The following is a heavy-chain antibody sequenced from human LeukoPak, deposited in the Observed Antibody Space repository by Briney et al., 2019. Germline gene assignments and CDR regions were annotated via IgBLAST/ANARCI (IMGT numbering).Heavy chain of an antibody. J-gene: IGHJ6*02. Sequence: ASVKVSCKASGYTFTSYYMHWVRQAPGQGLEWMGVINPSSASTTYAQKFQGRVTMTRDTSTSTVYMELSSLRSEDTAVYYCARGLVGDTMVRGGPVAYGMGVWGQGTTVTVSS. CDR1: GYTFTSYY. D-gene: IGHD3-10*01. CDR3: ARGLVGDTMVRGGPVAYGMGV. V-gene: IGHV1-46*01. CDR2: INPSSAST.